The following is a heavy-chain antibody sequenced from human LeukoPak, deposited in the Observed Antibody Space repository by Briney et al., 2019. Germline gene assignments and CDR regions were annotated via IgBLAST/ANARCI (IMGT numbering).Heavy chain of an antibody. D-gene: IGHD4-23*01. CDR1: GGTFSSYA. J-gene: IGHJ4*02. V-gene: IGHV1-69*13. CDR3: ARVGWGTVVTLAYYFDY. CDR2: IIPIFGTA. Sequence: SVKVSCKASGGTFSSYAISWVRQAPGQGLEWMGGIIPIFGTANYAQKFQGRVTITADESTSTACMELSSLRSEDTAVYYCARVGWGTVVTLAYYFDYWGQGTLVTVSS.